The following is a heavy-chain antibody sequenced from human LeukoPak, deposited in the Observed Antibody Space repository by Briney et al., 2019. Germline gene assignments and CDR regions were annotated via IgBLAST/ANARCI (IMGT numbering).Heavy chain of an antibody. CDR3: ARARIGYWMDY. Sequence: SETLSLTCTVSGGSISSSSYYWGWIRQPPGKGLEWIGSIYYSGSTYYNPFLKSRVTISVDTSKNQFSLKLSSVTAADTAVYYCARARIGYWMDYWGQGTLVTVSS. J-gene: IGHJ4*02. D-gene: IGHD2-8*02. CDR1: GGSISSSSYY. CDR2: IYYSGST. V-gene: IGHV4-39*01.